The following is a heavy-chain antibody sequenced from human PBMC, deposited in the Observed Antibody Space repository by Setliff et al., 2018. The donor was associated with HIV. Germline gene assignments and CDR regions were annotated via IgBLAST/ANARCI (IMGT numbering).Heavy chain of an antibody. V-gene: IGHV4-4*07. D-gene: IGHD2-15*01. CDR1: DDPISSYY. CDR2: LYVSGDT. CDR3: ALTGHRLLRGYMDV. J-gene: IGHJ6*03. Sequence: LSLTCYVTDDPISSYYWSWVRQPAGKRLEWIGRLYVSGDTNYNPSLKSRVTMSLDTSKKHFSLNLKSVTAADTAVYYCALTGHRLLRGYMDVWGKGTTVTVSS.